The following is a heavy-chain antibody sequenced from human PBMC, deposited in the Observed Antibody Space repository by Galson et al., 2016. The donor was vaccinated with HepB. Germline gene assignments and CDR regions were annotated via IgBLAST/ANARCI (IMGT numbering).Heavy chain of an antibody. Sequence: SLRLSCAASGFTFSDHTIHWVRQAPGKGLEWVAVISFDGSNQHYADSVKGRFTISRDDSQNTLYLQMGSLRADDTAVYYCARAASYGDYVGASGDAFDIWGQGTMVTVSS. J-gene: IGHJ3*02. CDR1: GFTFSDHT. V-gene: IGHV3-30*04. D-gene: IGHD4-17*01. CDR2: ISFDGSNQ. CDR3: ARAASYGDYVGASGDAFDI.